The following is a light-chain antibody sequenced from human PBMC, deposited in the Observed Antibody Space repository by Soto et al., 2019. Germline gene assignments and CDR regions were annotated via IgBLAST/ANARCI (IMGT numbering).Light chain of an antibody. J-gene: IGLJ3*02. CDR2: INT. CDR3: QSYANSLSYSV. V-gene: IGLV1-40*01. CDR1: SSNIGAGYD. Sequence: QSVLTQPPSVSGAPGQTVTISCTGSSSNIGAGYDVHWYQHLPGRAPKLLIYINTNRPSGVPDRFSGSKSDTSASLAITGLQAEDEADYYCQSYANSLSYSVFGGGTKLTVL.